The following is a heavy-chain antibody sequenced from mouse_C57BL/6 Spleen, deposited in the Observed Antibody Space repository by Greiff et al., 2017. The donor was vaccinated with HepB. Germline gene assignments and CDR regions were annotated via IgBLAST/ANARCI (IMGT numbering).Heavy chain of an antibody. D-gene: IGHD1-1*01. CDR2: ISSGSSTI. J-gene: IGHJ3*01. CDR3: ARSSGSSPAY. Sequence: EVMLVESGGGLVKPGGSLKPSCAASGFTFSDYGMHWVRQAPEKGLEWVAYISSGSSTIYYADTVKGRFTISRDNAKNTLFLQMTSLRSEDTAMYYCARSSGSSPAYWGQGTLVTVSA. CDR1: GFTFSDYG. V-gene: IGHV5-17*01.